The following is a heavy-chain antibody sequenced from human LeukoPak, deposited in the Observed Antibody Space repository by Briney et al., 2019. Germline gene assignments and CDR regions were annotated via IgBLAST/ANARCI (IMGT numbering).Heavy chain of an antibody. CDR3: ARDGFGGATDGFDI. CDR1: GFTFSSSW. CDR2: INTDGKTT. Sequence: GGSLRLSCVASGFTFSSSWMHWVRQAPGKGLVWVSRINTDGKTTTYADSVKGRFTISRDNSKNPLFLEMNSLRAEDTAVYYCARDGFGGATDGFDIWGQGAMVTVSS. D-gene: IGHD3-10*01. V-gene: IGHV3-74*01. J-gene: IGHJ3*02.